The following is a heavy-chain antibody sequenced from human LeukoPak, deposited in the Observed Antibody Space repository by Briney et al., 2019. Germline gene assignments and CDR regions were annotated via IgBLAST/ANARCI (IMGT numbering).Heavy chain of an antibody. V-gene: IGHV3-9*03. CDR2: ISWNSGSI. D-gene: IGHD3-22*01. Sequence: PGGSLRLSCAASGFTFSSYAMHWVRQAPGKGLEWVSGISWNSGSIGYADSVKGRFTISRDNAKNSLYLQMNSLRAEDMALYYCAKDLDGGGAIYDSSGFDYWGQGTLVTVSS. J-gene: IGHJ4*02. CDR1: GFTFSSYA. CDR3: AKDLDGGGAIYDSSGFDY.